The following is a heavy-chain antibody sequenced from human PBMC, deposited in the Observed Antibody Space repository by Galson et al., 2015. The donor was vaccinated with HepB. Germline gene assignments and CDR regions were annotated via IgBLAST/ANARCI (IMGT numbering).Heavy chain of an antibody. CDR2: ISSSSSTI. V-gene: IGHV3-48*01. Sequence: SLRLSCAASGFTFSSYSMNWVRQAPGKGLEWVSYISSSSSTIYYADSVKGRFTISRDNAKNSLYLQMNSLRAEDTAVYYCARDPDQLDYYGMDVWGQGTTVTVSS. D-gene: IGHD1-1*01. J-gene: IGHJ6*02. CDR3: ARDPDQLDYYGMDV. CDR1: GFTFSSYS.